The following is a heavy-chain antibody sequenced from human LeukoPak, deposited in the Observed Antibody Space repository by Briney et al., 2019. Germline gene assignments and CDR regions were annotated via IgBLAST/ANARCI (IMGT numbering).Heavy chain of an antibody. V-gene: IGHV3-74*01. CDR3: ARDLYVSGHYFDY. CDR1: GFIFSSYC. Sequence: GGSLRFSCAASGFIFSSYCMHWVRPAPAQGLVWVSRINSDGSSTDYADSVRGRFTTSRDNARNQLYLQMNSLRAEDTAVYYCARDLYVSGHYFDYWGLGTLVTVSS. J-gene: IGHJ4*02. CDR2: INSDGSST. D-gene: IGHD5/OR15-5a*01.